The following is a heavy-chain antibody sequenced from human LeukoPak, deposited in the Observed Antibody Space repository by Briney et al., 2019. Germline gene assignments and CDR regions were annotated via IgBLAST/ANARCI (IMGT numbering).Heavy chain of an antibody. CDR2: ISSSSSYI. Sequence: PGGSLRLSCAASGFSFGSYSMNWVRQAPGKGLEWVSSISSSSSYIYYADSVKGRFTISRDNAKNSLYLQMNSLRAEDTAVYYCARIRLGYCSGGSCYSKYYYYGMDVWGKGTTVTVSS. CDR3: ARIRLGYCSGGSCYSKYYYYGMDV. J-gene: IGHJ6*04. CDR1: GFSFGSYS. D-gene: IGHD2-15*01. V-gene: IGHV3-21*01.